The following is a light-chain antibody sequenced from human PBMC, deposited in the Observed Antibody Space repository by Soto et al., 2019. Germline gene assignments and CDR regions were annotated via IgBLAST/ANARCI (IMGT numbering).Light chain of an antibody. J-gene: IGKJ1*01. CDR1: QSIDTW. Sequence: DIQMTQSPSTLSAYVGDRVSITCRASQSIDTWLAWYQQKPGKAPILLIFDASILESGVPSRFSGSGSGTEFPLTIRSRPPDDFATYYCKQYNRASWTFGQGTRVEI. V-gene: IGKV1-5*01. CDR2: DAS. CDR3: KQYNRASWT.